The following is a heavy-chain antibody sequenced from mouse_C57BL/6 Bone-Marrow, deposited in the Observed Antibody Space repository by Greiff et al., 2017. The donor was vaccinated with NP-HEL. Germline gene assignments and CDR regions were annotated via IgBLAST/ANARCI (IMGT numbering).Heavy chain of an antibody. D-gene: IGHD1-1*01. Sequence: EVQRVESGGGLVQPKGSLKLSCAASGFSFNTYAMNWVRRAPGKGLEWVARIRSKSNNYATYYADSVKDRFTISRDDSESMLYLQMNNLKTEDTAMYYCVSTVVATDYAMDYWGQGTSVTVSS. J-gene: IGHJ4*01. CDR2: IRSKSNNYAT. V-gene: IGHV10-1*01. CDR3: VSTVVATDYAMDY. CDR1: GFSFNTYA.